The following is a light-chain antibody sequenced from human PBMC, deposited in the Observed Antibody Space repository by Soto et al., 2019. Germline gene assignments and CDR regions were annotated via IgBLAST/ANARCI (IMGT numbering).Light chain of an antibody. CDR2: DAS. J-gene: IGKJ5*01. CDR1: QDISKY. CDR3: QQYDNLPSIT. Sequence: DIQMTLSPSSLSASIGDRVTVTCQASQDISKYLNWYQQKPGKAPKLLIHDASTLETDVPSRCSGSGAGTDFTFTISSLQPEDIATYYCQQYDNLPSITFGQGTRPEIK. V-gene: IGKV1-33*01.